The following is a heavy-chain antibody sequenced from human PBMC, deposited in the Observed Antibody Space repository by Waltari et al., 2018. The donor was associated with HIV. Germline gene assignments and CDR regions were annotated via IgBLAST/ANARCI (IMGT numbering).Heavy chain of an antibody. Sequence: VQLVESGGGWVQPGGSLKLSCAASGFTFSDSAVHWVRQASGKGLEWVGHIRTKPYTFATIYAESVKGRFTFSRDDSKNTAYLEMDSLKTEDTAMYYCTTAPGGDYWGQGTLVTVSS. D-gene: IGHD3-16*01. CDR3: TTAPGGDY. J-gene: IGHJ4*02. CDR2: IRTKPYTFAT. CDR1: GFTFSDSA. V-gene: IGHV3-73*02.